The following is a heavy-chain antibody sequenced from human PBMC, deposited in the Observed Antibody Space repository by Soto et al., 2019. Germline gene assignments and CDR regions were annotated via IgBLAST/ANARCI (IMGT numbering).Heavy chain of an antibody. CDR3: ARDLGGWYGVRWFDP. CDR1: GVSVNSGNYY. Sequence: PSETLSLTCTVSGVSVNSGNYYWSWIRQTPGKGLEWIGYIYQSGSTRYNPSLKSRVTISVDTSKNQFSLKLSSVTAADTAVYYCARDLGGWYGVRWFDPWGQGTRVTVAS. V-gene: IGHV4-61*01. CDR2: IYQSGST. D-gene: IGHD6-19*01. J-gene: IGHJ5*02.